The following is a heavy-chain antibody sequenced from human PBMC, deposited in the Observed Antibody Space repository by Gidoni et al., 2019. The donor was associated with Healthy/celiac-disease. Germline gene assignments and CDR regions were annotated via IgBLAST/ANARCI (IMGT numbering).Heavy chain of an antibody. J-gene: IGHJ3*02. D-gene: IGHD3-3*01. CDR3: ARENRVGTPGGDYDFWSGSDAFDI. CDR2: IYYSGST. CDR1: GGSISSGGYY. V-gene: IGHV4-31*03. Sequence: QVQLQESGPGLVKPSQTLSLTCTVSGGSISSGGYYWSWIRQDPGKGLEWIGYIYYSGSTYYNPSLKSRVTISVDTSKNQFSLKLSSVTAADTAVYYCARENRVGTPGGDYDFWSGSDAFDIWGQGTMVTVSS.